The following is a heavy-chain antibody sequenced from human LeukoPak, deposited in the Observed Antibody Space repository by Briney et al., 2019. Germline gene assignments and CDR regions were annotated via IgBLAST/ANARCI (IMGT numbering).Heavy chain of an antibody. CDR3: ASLWLGELLYDY. D-gene: IGHD3-10*01. CDR1: GFTFSSYA. Sequence: PGGSLRLSCAASGFTFSSYAMSWVRQAPGKGLEWVSAISGSGGSTYYADSVKGRFTISRDNSKNTLYLQMNSLRAEDTAVYYCASLWLGELLYDYWGQGTLVTVSS. V-gene: IGHV3-23*01. CDR2: ISGSGGST. J-gene: IGHJ4*02.